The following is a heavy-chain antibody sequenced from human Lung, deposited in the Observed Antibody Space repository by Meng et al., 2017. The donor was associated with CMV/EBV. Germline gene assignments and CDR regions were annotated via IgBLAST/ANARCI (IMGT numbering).Heavy chain of an antibody. Sequence: FTGYYMHWVRQAPGQGLEWMGRINPNSGDTNYAQKFQGRVTMTRDTSISTAYMELSRLRSDDTAVYYCARDLGYSSGWSGGGNWFDPWGQGTLVTVSS. CDR2: INPNSGDT. CDR3: ARDLGYSSGWSGGGNWFDP. J-gene: IGHJ5*02. CDR1: FTGYY. D-gene: IGHD6-19*01. V-gene: IGHV1-2*06.